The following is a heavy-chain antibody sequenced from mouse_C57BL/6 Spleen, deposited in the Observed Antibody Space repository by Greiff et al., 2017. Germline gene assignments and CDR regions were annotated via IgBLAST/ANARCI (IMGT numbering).Heavy chain of an antibody. J-gene: IGHJ4*01. CDR1: GYTFTSYG. CDR2: IYPRSGNT. Sequence: QVQLQQSGAELARPGASVKLSCKASGYTFTSYGISWVKQRTGQGLEWIGEIYPRSGNTYYNEKFKGKATLTADKSYSTAYMELRSLTSEDSAVYFCAKGYGNYSYAMDYWGQGTSVTVSS. D-gene: IGHD2-1*01. V-gene: IGHV1-81*01. CDR3: AKGYGNYSYAMDY.